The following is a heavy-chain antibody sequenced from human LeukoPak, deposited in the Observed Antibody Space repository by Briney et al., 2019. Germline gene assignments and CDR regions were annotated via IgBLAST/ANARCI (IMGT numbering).Heavy chain of an antibody. Sequence: SETLSLTCTVSGGSISSGDYYWSWIRQPAGKGLEWIGLIYTSGSTNYNPSLKSRVTMSVDTSKNQFSLKLSSVTAADTAVYYCARVREKSYWYFDLWGRGTLVTVSS. CDR3: ARVREKSYWYFDL. V-gene: IGHV4-61*02. CDR1: GGSISSGDYY. CDR2: IYTSGST. J-gene: IGHJ2*01.